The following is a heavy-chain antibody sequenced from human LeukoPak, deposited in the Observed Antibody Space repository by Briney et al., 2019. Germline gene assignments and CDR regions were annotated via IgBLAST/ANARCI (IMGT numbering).Heavy chain of an antibody. CDR2: ISSSSSYI. J-gene: IGHJ4*02. CDR3: AREVAGDFDY. V-gene: IGHV3-21*01. Sequence: GGSLRLSYAASGFTFSSYSMNWVRQAPGKGLEWVSSISSSSSYIYYADSVKGRFTISRDNAKNSLYLQMNSLRAEDTAVYYCAREVAGDFDYWGQGTLVTVSS. CDR1: GFTFSSYS. D-gene: IGHD6-19*01.